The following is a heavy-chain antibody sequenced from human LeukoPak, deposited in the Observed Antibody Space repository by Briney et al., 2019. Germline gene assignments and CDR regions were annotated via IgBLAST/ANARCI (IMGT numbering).Heavy chain of an antibody. CDR3: ARDRSVRYFAY. CDR1: GFTFSSDG. J-gene: IGHJ4*02. V-gene: IGHV3-33*01. D-gene: IGHD2-15*01. CDR2: IWYEVSNK. Sequence: GTCLRLSCAASGFTFSSDGIHSVRQGPGKGRGWGSGIWYEVSNKNSADSVKGRSTNSRDTPKNTLYLQMNSLRAEDTAVYYCARDRSVRYFAYWGQGALVTVSS.